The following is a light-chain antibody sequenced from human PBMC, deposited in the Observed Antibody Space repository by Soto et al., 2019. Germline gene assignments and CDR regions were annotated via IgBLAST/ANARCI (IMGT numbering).Light chain of an antibody. Sequence: QSVLTQPPSVSAAPGQKVTISCSGSSSNIGNNYVSWYQQLPGTAPKLLIYDNNKRPSGIPDRFSGSKSGTSATLGITGLQTGDEADYYCGTYDSSLRDGVFGTGTKVTVL. J-gene: IGLJ1*01. V-gene: IGLV1-51*01. CDR3: GTYDSSLRDGV. CDR1: SSNIGNNY. CDR2: DNN.